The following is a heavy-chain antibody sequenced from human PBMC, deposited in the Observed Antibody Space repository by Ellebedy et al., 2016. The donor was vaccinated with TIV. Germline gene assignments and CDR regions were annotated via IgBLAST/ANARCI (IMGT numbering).Heavy chain of an antibody. Sequence: ESLKISCAASGFSFSTYAMNWVRQPPGKGLEWIGEINHSGSTNYNPSLKSRVTISVDTSKNQFSLKLSSVTAADTAVYYCARVNYYDSSGYYYFSSWFDPWGQGTLVTVSS. CDR3: ARVNYYDSSGYYYFSSWFDP. V-gene: IGHV4-34*01. D-gene: IGHD3-22*01. J-gene: IGHJ5*02. CDR1: GFSFSTYA. CDR2: INHSGST.